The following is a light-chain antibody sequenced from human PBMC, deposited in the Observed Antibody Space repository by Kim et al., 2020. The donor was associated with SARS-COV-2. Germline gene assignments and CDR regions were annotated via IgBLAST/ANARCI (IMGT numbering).Light chain of an antibody. V-gene: IGKV3-20*01. J-gene: IGKJ1*01. CDR2: DAS. Sequence: SPGERATHSCRASQSVSGSYLAWYRQSPGQAPRLVIYDASTRATGIPDRFSGSGSGTDFTLTISNLEPEDFAVYYCQQYAGSPRTFGQGTKVDIK. CDR1: QSVSGSY. CDR3: QQYAGSPRT.